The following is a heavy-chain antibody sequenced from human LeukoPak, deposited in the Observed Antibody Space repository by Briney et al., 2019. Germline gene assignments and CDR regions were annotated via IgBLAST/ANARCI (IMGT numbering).Heavy chain of an antibody. V-gene: IGHV4-30-4*02. Sequence: PSETLSLTCTVSGGSISSGDYYWSWIRQPPGKGLEWIGYIYYSGSTYYNPSLKSRVTMSVDTSKNQFSLKLSSVTAADTAVYYCASSYGDSTTIDYWGQGTLVTVS. CDR3: ASSYGDSTTIDY. CDR2: IYYSGST. D-gene: IGHD4-17*01. CDR1: GGSISSGDYY. J-gene: IGHJ4*02.